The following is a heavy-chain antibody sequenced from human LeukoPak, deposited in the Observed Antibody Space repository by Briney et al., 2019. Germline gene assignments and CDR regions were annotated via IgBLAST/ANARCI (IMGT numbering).Heavy chain of an antibody. CDR1: GYTFTSYD. Sequence: ASVKVSCKASGYTFTSYDINWVRQATGQGLEWMGWMNPNSGNTGHAQKFQGRVTMTRNTSISTAYMELSSLRSEDTAVYYCALARAGDNWFDPWGQGTLVTVSS. J-gene: IGHJ5*02. V-gene: IGHV1-8*01. CDR2: MNPNSGNT. D-gene: IGHD1-26*01. CDR3: ALARAGDNWFDP.